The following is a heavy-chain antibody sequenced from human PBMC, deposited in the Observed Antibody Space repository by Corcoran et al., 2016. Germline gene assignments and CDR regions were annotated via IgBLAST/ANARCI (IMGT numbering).Heavy chain of an antibody. J-gene: IGHJ3*02. D-gene: IGHD5-18*01. CDR1: GFTFSSYW. V-gene: IGHV3-7*01. CDR2: IKQDGSEK. CDR3: ARDSTYSYGWVGRAFDI. Sequence: EVQLVESGGGLVQPGGSLRLSCAASGFTFSSYWMSWVRQAPGKGLEWVANIKQDGSEKYYVDSVKGRFTISRDNAKNSLYLQMNSLRAEDTAVYYCARDSTYSYGWVGRAFDIWGQGTMVTVSS.